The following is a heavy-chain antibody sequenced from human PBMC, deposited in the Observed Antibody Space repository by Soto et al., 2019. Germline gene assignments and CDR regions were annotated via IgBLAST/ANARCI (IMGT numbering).Heavy chain of an antibody. CDR1: GYTFTSYF. J-gene: IGHJ4*02. D-gene: IGHD7-27*01. CDR3: ARVIGEPFYFDY. CDR2: INPSGGST. V-gene: IGHV1-46*01. Sequence: QVQLVQSGAEVKKPGASVKVSCKASGYTFTSYFMHWVRQAPGQGLEWMGIINPSGGSTSYAQKFQGRVTMTRDTSTSTVYMELSSLRSEDTAVYYCARVIGEPFYFDYWGQGTLVTVSS.